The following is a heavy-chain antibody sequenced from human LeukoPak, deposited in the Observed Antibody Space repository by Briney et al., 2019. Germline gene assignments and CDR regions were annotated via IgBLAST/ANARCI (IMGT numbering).Heavy chain of an antibody. CDR1: GYTFTGYY. J-gene: IGHJ4*02. Sequence: ASVKVSCKASGYTFTGYYMHWVRQAPGQGLEWMGRINPNSGGTNYAQKFQGRVTMTRDTSISPAYMELSRLRSDDTAVYYCARAPLWFGESHFDYWGQGTLVTVSS. V-gene: IGHV1-2*06. CDR3: ARAPLWFGESHFDY. D-gene: IGHD3-10*01. CDR2: INPNSGGT.